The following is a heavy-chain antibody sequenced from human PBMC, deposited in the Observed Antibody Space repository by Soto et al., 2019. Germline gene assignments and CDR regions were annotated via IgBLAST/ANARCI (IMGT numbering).Heavy chain of an antibody. CDR3: ARGDSNSWSDY. CDR1: GFTFRPYA. V-gene: IGHV3-30*01. Sequence: QVQLVESGGGVVQPGRSLRLSCAASGFTFRPYAMDWVRQAPGKGLEWVAVISYDGTNKYYADSVKGRFTISRDNSKNTLSLQMNSLRAEDTAVYYCARGDSNSWSDYWGQGALVTVSS. J-gene: IGHJ4*02. CDR2: ISYDGTNK. D-gene: IGHD6-13*01.